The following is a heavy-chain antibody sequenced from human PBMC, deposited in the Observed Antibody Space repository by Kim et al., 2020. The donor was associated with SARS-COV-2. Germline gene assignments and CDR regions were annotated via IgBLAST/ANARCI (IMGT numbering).Heavy chain of an antibody. CDR3: ARDSYGYSGLGAFDI. CDR2: IIPIFGTA. CDR1: GGTFSSYA. D-gene: IGHD5-12*01. V-gene: IGHV1-69*13. J-gene: IGHJ3*02. Sequence: SVKVSCKASGGTFSSYAISWVRQAPGQGLEWMGGIIPIFGTANYAQKFQGRVTITADESTSTAYMELSSLRSEDTAVYYCARDSYGYSGLGAFDIWGQGTMVTVSS.